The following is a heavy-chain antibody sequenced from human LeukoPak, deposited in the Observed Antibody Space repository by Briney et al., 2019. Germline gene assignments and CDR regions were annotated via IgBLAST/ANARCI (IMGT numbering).Heavy chain of an antibody. Sequence: SVKVSCKASGGTFSSYAISWVRQAPGQGLEWMGGIIPIFGTANYAQKFQGRVTITADKSTSTAYMELSSLRSEDTAVYYCAGDYGSGSYYNGDEYFQHWGQGTLVTVSS. CDR1: GGTFSSYA. CDR2: IIPIFGTA. CDR3: AGDYGSGSYYNGDEYFQH. D-gene: IGHD3-10*01. J-gene: IGHJ1*01. V-gene: IGHV1-69*06.